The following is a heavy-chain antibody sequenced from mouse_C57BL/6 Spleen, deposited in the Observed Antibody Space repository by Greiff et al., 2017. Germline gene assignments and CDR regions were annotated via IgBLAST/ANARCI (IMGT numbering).Heavy chain of an antibody. J-gene: IGHJ4*01. CDR1: GYSITGGYF. Sequence: EVHLVESGPGLVKPSQSLSLTCSVTGYSITGGYFWNWIRQFPGNQLELMGYISYDGSNSYNPSLKNRISITRDTSKNQFFLKLNAVTAKDTATYYCARDRDYEAMDYWGQGTSVTVSS. CDR2: ISYDGSN. D-gene: IGHD1-1*01. CDR3: ARDRDYEAMDY. V-gene: IGHV3-6*01.